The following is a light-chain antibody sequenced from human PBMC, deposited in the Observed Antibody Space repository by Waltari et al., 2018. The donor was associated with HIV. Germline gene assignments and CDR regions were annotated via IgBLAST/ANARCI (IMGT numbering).Light chain of an antibody. CDR3: NSYTTTSTWV. Sequence: QSALTQPASVSGSPGQSITISCTGTSSDIGAYNYVSWYQQHPGKVPKLIIYDVNNRPSGVSNRFSGSKSGNTASLAISGLQAEDEAAYYCNSYTTTSTWVFGGGTKLTVL. V-gene: IGLV2-14*03. CDR2: DVN. CDR1: SSDIGAYNY. J-gene: IGLJ3*02.